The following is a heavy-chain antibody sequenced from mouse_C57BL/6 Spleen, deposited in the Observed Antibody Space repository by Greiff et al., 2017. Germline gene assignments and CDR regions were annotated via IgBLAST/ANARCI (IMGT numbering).Heavy chain of an antibody. V-gene: IGHV1-78*01. CDR2: IYPRDGST. J-gene: IGHJ2*01. CDR1: GYTFTDHT. D-gene: IGHD2-2*01. Sequence: VQLQQSDAELVKPGASVKISCKVSGYTFTDHTIHWMKQRPEQGLEWIGYIYPRDGSTKYNEKFKGKATLTADKSSSTAYMQLNSLTSEDSAVYYCARAGVYYGYPFDYWGQGTTLTVSS. CDR3: ARAGVYYGYPFDY.